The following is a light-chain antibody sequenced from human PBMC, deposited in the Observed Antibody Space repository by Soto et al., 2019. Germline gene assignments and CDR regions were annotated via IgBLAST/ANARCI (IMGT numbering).Light chain of an antibody. CDR3: SSHAGSINVA. J-gene: IGLJ2*01. Sequence: QSALTQPPSASGSPGQSVTISCTGSSSDVGGYNYVSWYQQHPGKATKLIIYEVYKRPSGVPDRFSGSKSDNTASLTVSGLQAEDEADYYCSSHAGSINVAFGGGTKVTVL. V-gene: IGLV2-8*01. CDR1: SSDVGGYNY. CDR2: EVY.